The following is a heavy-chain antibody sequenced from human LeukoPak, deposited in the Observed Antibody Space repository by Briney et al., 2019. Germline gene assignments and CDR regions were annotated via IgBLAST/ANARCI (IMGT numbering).Heavy chain of an antibody. Sequence: GGSLRLSCAASGFTFSSYWMSWVRQAPGKGLEWVSSISSNSANTYYADSVKGRFTISRDNSKNTLYLQMNSLRAEDTAVYYCAKDGTGCGGDCYSDYWGQGTLVTVSS. V-gene: IGHV3-23*01. CDR2: ISSNSANT. CDR3: AKDGTGCGGDCYSDY. J-gene: IGHJ4*02. CDR1: GFTFSSYW. D-gene: IGHD2-21*02.